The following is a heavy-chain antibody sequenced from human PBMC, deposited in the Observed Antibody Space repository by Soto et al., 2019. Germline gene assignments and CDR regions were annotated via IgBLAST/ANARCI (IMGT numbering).Heavy chain of an antibody. V-gene: IGHV5-51*01. Sequence: PGESLKISCKGSGYSFTSYWIGWVRQMPGKGLEWMGIIYPGGSDTRYSPSFQGQVTISADKSISTAYLQWSSLKASDTAMYYCASQTYYYDSSGSSFDYWGQGTLVTVSS. CDR1: GYSFTSYW. CDR2: IYPGGSDT. CDR3: ASQTYYYDSSGSSFDY. J-gene: IGHJ4*02. D-gene: IGHD3-22*01.